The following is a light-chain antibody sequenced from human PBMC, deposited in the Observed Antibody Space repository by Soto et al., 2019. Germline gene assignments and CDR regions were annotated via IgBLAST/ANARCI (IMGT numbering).Light chain of an antibody. CDR1: SSNIGAGYD. Sequence: QSVLTQPPSVSGAPGQRVTISCTGSSSNIGAGYDVHWYQQLPGTAPKLLIYGNSNRPSGVPDRFSGSKSGTSACLAINGLQAEDEADYYCQSYDSSLSGSWVFGGGAKLTVL. J-gene: IGLJ3*02. V-gene: IGLV1-40*01. CDR2: GNS. CDR3: QSYDSSLSGSWV.